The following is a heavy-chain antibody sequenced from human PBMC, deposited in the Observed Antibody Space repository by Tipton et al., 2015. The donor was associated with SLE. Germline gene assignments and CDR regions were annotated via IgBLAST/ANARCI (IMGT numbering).Heavy chain of an antibody. Sequence: QVQLVPSGGGVVQPGGSLRLSCAASGFTFSHYGMHWVRQAPGKGLEWVAVISYDGSNKYYADSVKGRFTISRDNSKNTLYLQMNSLRAEDTAVYYCARGGWELPYYYYYMDVWGKGTTVTVSS. CDR2: ISYDGSNK. D-gene: IGHD1-26*01. CDR1: GFTFSHYG. V-gene: IGHV3-30*19. CDR3: ARGGWELPYYYYYMDV. J-gene: IGHJ6*03.